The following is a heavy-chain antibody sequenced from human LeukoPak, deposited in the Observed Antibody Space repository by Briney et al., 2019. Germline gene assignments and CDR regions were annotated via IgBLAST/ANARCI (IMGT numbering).Heavy chain of an antibody. CDR1: GFTSSDHY. CDR2: ISSSGSTI. Sequence: PGGSLRLSCAASGFTSSDHYMSWIRQAPGKGLEWVSYISSSGSTIYYADSVKGRFTISRDNAKNSLYLQMNSLRAEDTAVYYCARDTLPLPDYSSGWYGFDYWGQGTLVTVSS. V-gene: IGHV3-11*01. J-gene: IGHJ4*02. D-gene: IGHD6-19*01. CDR3: ARDTLPLPDYSSGWYGFDY.